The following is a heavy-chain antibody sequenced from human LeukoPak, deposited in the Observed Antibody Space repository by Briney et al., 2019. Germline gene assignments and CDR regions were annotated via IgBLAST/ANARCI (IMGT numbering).Heavy chain of an antibody. CDR3: ARAYDTRGYFPDY. D-gene: IGHD3-22*01. V-gene: IGHV3-21*01. CDR2: ISRGSDHI. Sequence: GGSLRLSCAASGFTFSSYAMNWVRQAPGKGLEWVSSISRGSDHIFYADSMKGRFTISRDNAKNSLYLQMNSLGAEDTAVYYCARAYDTRGYFPDYWGQGTLVTASS. J-gene: IGHJ4*02. CDR1: GFTFSSYA.